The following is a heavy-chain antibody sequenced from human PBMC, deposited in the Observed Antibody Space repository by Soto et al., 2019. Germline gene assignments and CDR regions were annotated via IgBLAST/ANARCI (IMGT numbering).Heavy chain of an antibody. CDR3: ARDRPGIKTYEAFDI. V-gene: IGHV1-8*01. J-gene: IGHJ3*02. CDR1: GYTFTSYD. D-gene: IGHD1-20*01. CDR2: MSPNTGTI. Sequence: ASVRVSCKASGYTFTSYDINWVRQATGQGPEWMGWMSPNTGTIVYAQKFQGRVTMTRNTSTSTAYMTLSSLRSEDTAVYYCARDRPGIKTYEAFDIWGQGTTVTVSS.